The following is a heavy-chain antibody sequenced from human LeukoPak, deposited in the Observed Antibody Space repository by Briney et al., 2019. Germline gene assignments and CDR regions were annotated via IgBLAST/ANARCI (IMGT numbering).Heavy chain of an antibody. D-gene: IGHD2-2*01. CDR3: ARGGQVVPVGISFDI. CDR1: GYTLTELS. Sequence: GASVKVSCKVSGYTLTELSMHWVRQAPGKGLEWMGGFDPEDGETIYAQKFQGRVTMTEDTSTDTAYMELRSLRSDDTAVYYCARGGQVVPVGISFDIWGQGTMVTVSS. J-gene: IGHJ3*02. V-gene: IGHV1-24*01. CDR2: FDPEDGET.